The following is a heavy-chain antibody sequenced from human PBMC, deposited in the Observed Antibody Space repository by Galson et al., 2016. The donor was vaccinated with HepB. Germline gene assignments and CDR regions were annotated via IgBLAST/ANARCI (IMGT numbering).Heavy chain of an antibody. Sequence: PALVKPTQTLTLTCTFSGFSLTTSGMCVSWIRQTPGKALEWLGLIDWDDGKYYSTSLKTRLTISKGASEDQVVLTLDHMDRADTGTYYCTRTCHSSGGYFDHWGQGALVTVSS. D-gene: IGHD5-18*01. V-gene: IGHV2-70*01. CDR2: IDWDDGK. J-gene: IGHJ4*02. CDR1: GFSLTTSGMC. CDR3: TRTCHSSGGYFDH.